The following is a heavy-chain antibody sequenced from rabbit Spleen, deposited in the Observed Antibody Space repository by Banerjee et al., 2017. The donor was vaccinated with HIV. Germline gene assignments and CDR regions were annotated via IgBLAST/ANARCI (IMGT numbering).Heavy chain of an antibody. J-gene: IGHJ6*01. CDR3: GRVSCSSFSSFSMHL. CDR2: IDSGSGYFA. CDR1: GVSFSGSAY. V-gene: IGHV1S40*01. Sequence: QSLEESGGDMVKPGASLTLTCIASGVSFSGSAYMWWVRQAPGEGLEWIACIDSGSGYFAYSAIWATGGFTISKTSATTVTLQMTRLTVPYSATYFCGRVSCSSFSSFSMHLWDPGTLGTV. D-gene: IGHD8-1*01.